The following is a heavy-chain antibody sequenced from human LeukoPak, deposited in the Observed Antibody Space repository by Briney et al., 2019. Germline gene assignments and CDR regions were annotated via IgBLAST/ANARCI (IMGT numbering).Heavy chain of an antibody. CDR2: INAGNGNT. CDR1: GYTFTSYA. J-gene: IGHJ4*02. V-gene: IGHV1-3*01. D-gene: IGHD7-27*01. CDR3: ARDLHWAYFDY. Sequence: ASVKVSCKASGYTFTSYAMHWVRQAPGQRLEWMGWINAGNGNTKYSQKFQGRVTITRDTSASTAYMELGSLRSEDTAVYYCARDLHWAYFDYWGQGTLVTVSS.